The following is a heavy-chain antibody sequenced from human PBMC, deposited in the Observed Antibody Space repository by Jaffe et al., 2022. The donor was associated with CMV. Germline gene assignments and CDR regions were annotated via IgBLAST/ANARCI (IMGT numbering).Heavy chain of an antibody. CDR2: ISSSSSYI. CDR1: GFTFSSYS. D-gene: IGHD3-22*01. CDR3: ARDYYYDSSEESHYMDV. Sequence: EVQLVESGGGLVKPGGSLRLSCAASGFTFSSYSMNWVRQAPGKGLEWVSSISSSSSYIYYADSVKGRFTISRDNAKNSLYLQMNSLRAEDTAVYYCARDYYYDSSEESHYMDVWGKGTTVTVSS. J-gene: IGHJ6*03. V-gene: IGHV3-21*01.